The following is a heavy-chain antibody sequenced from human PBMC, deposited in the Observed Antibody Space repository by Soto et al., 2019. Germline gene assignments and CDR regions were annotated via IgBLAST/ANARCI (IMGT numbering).Heavy chain of an antibody. Sequence: SETLSLTCTVSGGSISSGGYYWSWIRQHPGKGLEWIGYIYNSGSTYYNPSLKSRVTISIDTSKTQFSLKLGSVTAADTAVYYCARYVYYDSSGYYYVRYFDYWGQGTLVTVSS. V-gene: IGHV4-31*03. CDR2: IYNSGST. D-gene: IGHD3-22*01. CDR1: GGSISSGGYY. J-gene: IGHJ4*02. CDR3: ARYVYYDSSGYYYVRYFDY.